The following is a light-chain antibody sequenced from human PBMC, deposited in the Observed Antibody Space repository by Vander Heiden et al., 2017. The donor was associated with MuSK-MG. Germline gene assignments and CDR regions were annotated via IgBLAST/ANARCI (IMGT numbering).Light chain of an antibody. CDR1: SSNIGAGYD. V-gene: IGLV1-40*01. CDR3: QSYDSSLSAYV. CDR2: VTN. J-gene: IGLJ1*01. Sequence: QSVLTQPTSVSGAPGQRVTISCTGSSSNIGAGYDVHWYQQLPGTAPKLRIYVTNNRPSGVPDRFSGSRSGTSASLAITGLQAEDEADYYCQSYDSSLSAYVFGTGTKVTVL.